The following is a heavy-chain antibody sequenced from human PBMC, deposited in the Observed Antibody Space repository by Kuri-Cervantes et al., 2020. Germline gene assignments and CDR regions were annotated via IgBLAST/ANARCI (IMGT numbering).Heavy chain of an antibody. Sequence: SETLSLTCAVYGGSFSGYYWSWIRQPPGKGLEWIGEINHSGSTNYNPSLKSRVTISVDTSKNQFSLKLNSVTPEDTAVYYCARGKDAPWWFDPWGQGTLVTVSS. V-gene: IGHV4-34*01. J-gene: IGHJ5*02. CDR3: ARGKDAPWWFDP. CDR1: GGSFSGYY. CDR2: INHSGST. D-gene: IGHD2-15*01.